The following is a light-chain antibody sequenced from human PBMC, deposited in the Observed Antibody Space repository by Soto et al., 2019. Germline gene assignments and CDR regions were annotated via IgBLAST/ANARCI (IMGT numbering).Light chain of an antibody. CDR3: CSYAGSYTLV. CDR1: SSDVGAYNY. V-gene: IGLV2-11*01. Sequence: QSALTQPGSVSGSPGQSVTISCTGTSSDVGAYNYVSWYQQHPGKAPKLMIYDVSRRPSGVPDRFSGSKSGNTASLTISGLQAEDEADYYCCSYAGSYTLVFGGGTKLTVL. J-gene: IGLJ2*01. CDR2: DVS.